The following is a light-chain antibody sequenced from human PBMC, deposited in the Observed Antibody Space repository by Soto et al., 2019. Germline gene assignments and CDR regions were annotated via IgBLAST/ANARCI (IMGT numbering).Light chain of an antibody. CDR1: QTVSSY. CDR3: QQRSNWPPIT. J-gene: IGKJ5*01. CDR2: DAS. Sequence: IVLPQSPATLSLSPGERATLSCRASQTVSSYLLWYQQKPGQAPRLLIYDASNRATGVPSRFSGSGSGTDFTLTISSLEPEDFAFYYCQQRSNWPPITFGQGTRLEI. V-gene: IGKV3-11*01.